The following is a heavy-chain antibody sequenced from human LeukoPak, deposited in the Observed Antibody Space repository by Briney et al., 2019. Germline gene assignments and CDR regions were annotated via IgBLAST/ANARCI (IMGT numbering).Heavy chain of an antibody. D-gene: IGHD5-12*01. J-gene: IGHJ4*02. V-gene: IGHV1-18*01. CDR3: ARGITSGPRRYDVRNFDY. CDR1: GYTFTSYG. Sequence: GASVKVSCKASGYTFTSYGISWVRQAPGQGLEWMGWISAYNGNTNYAQKLQGRVTMTTDTSTSTAYMELRSLRSDDTAVYYCARGITSGPRRYDVRNFDYWGQGTPVTVSS. CDR2: ISAYNGNT.